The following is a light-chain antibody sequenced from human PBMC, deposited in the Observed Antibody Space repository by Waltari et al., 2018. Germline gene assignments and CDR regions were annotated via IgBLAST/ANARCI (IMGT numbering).Light chain of an antibody. CDR2: KAS. V-gene: IGKV1-5*03. CDR3: QQYNTDYT. Sequence: DVQMTQSPSTLSASVGDTVSITCRASQSIMIWLAWYQQKAGKAPKVLISKASTLESGCPSRFSGSESGTEFTLTISNLQPDDFATYYCQQYNTDYTFGQGTILEIK. CDR1: QSIMIW. J-gene: IGKJ2*01.